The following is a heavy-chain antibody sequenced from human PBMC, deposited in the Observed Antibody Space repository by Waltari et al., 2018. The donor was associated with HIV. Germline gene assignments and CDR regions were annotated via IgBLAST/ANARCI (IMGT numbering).Heavy chain of an antibody. Sequence: EVQLAESGGGLVQPGGSLRLSCTASGFTFNTFSMDWVRLAPGKGLEWISYISSWVGTIYYADSVKGRFTISRDNAKKSLYLQMNSLRDEDTAVYFCARHSTTSTHFFDYWGQGTLVTVSS. D-gene: IGHD2-2*01. V-gene: IGHV3-48*02. CDR2: ISSWVGTI. CDR1: GFTFNTFS. J-gene: IGHJ4*02. CDR3: ARHSTTSTHFFDY.